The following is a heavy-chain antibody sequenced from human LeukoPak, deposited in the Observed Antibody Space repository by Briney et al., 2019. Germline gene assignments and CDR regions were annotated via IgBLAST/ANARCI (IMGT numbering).Heavy chain of an antibody. D-gene: IGHD3-22*01. J-gene: IGHJ4*02. V-gene: IGHV1-69*13. CDR3: ARESDYYDSSGYSY. CDR1: GGTFSTNA. Sequence: SVKVSCKASGGTFSTNAISWVRQAPGQGLEWMGGIIPIFGTANYAQKFQGRVTITADESTSTAYMELSSLRSEDTAVYYCARESDYYDSSGYSYWGQGTLVTVSS. CDR2: IIPIFGTA.